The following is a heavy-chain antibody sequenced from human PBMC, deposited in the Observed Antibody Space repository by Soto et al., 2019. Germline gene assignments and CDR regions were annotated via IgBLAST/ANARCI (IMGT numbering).Heavy chain of an antibody. D-gene: IGHD3-16*01. CDR3: ARDHRPIGFDY. CDR2: ISYDGSNK. Sequence: LRLSCAASGFTFSSYAMHWVRQAPGKGLEWVAVISYDGSNKYYADSVKGRFTISRDNYKNTLYLQMNSLRAEDTAVYYCARDHRPIGFDYWGQGTLVTVSS. V-gene: IGHV3-30-3*01. CDR1: GFTFSSYA. J-gene: IGHJ4*02.